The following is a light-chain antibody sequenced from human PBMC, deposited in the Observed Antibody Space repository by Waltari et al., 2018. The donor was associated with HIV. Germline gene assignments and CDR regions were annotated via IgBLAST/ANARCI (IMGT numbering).Light chain of an antibody. CDR1: QNIGSY. J-gene: IGKJ2*02. CDR2: GAS. CDR3: HQYNDWPRCT. V-gene: IGKV3D-15*01. Sequence: VLLTQSPVTLSVSPGDRVPLSCRASQNIGSYLAWYQQKTGQPPSLLVYGASIRAPGIPARFTGSGSGTDFNLIIDGLQPDDCALYYCHQYNDWPRCTFGQGTKVEIK.